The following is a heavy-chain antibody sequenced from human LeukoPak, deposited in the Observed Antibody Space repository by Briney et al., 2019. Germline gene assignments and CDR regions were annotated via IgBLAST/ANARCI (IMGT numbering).Heavy chain of an antibody. CDR2: IYHSGTT. V-gene: IGHV4-34*01. CDR1: GGSLRSFY. D-gene: IGHD1-7*01. J-gene: IGHJ4*02. Sequence: SETLSLTCAVYGGSLRSFYWSWIRQSPGKGLEWIGEIYHSGTTNYNPSLKRRVTMSVDTSNNQLSLRLTSVTAADTAVYYCARARQTGTTPDFDFWGQGTLVTVSS. CDR3: ARARQTGTTPDFDF.